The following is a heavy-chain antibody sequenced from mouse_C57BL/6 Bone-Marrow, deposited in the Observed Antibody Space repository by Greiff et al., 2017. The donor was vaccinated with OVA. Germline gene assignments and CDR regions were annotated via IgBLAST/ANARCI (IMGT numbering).Heavy chain of an antibody. J-gene: IGHJ4*01. Sequence: QVQLQQSGAELAKPGASVKLSCKASGYTFTSYWMHWVKPRPGQGLEWIGYINPSSGYTKYNQKFKDKATLTADKSSSTAYMQLSSLTYEDSAVYYCVSRIYNYGSSEAMWYWGEGASV. CDR3: VSRIYNYGSSEAMWY. V-gene: IGHV1-7*01. D-gene: IGHD1-1*01. CDR2: INPSSGYT. CDR1: GYTFTSYW.